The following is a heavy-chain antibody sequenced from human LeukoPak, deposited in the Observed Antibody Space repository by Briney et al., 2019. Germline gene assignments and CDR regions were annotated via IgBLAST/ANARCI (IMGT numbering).Heavy chain of an antibody. Sequence: GGSLRLPCAASGFTFSRYWMHWFRQAPGKGLVWVSRIKSDGSTNYADSVKGRFTISRDNAKNTVSLQMNSLRAEDTGVYYCARAPSEIGGYYPEYFRQWGQGTLVTVSS. D-gene: IGHD3-22*01. V-gene: IGHV3-74*01. CDR2: IKSDGST. CDR1: GFTFSRYW. CDR3: ARAPSEIGGYYPEYFRQ. J-gene: IGHJ1*01.